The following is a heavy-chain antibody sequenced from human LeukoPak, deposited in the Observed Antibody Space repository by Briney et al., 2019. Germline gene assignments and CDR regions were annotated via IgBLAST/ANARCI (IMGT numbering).Heavy chain of an antibody. CDR3: ARVGPYYDRSRENNFNY. J-gene: IGHJ4*02. V-gene: IGHV1-2*04. Sequence: ASVKVSCKASGYTFTDYYMHWVRQAPGQGLEWMGWINPNSGGTHYPQKFQGWVTMTRDTSISTAYMEMSRLTSDDTAVFYCARVGPYYDRSRENNFNYWGQGPLVTVSS. CDR1: GYTFTDYY. CDR2: INPNSGGT. D-gene: IGHD3-22*01.